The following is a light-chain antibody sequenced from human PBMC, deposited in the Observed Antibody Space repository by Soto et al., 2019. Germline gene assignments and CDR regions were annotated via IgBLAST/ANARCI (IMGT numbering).Light chain of an antibody. Sequence: IVMTQSPATLSVSPGERATLACRASQSVTRNLAWYQQKPGQPPRLLIYGASTRATGIPARFSGSGSGTEFTLTISSLQSEDFAVYYCHQYSNWPLWTFGQGTKVDIK. CDR1: QSVTRN. V-gene: IGKV3-15*01. CDR3: HQYSNWPLWT. CDR2: GAS. J-gene: IGKJ1*01.